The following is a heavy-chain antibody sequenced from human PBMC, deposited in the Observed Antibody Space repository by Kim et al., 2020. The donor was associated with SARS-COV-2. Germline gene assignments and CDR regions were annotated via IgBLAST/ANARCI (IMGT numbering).Heavy chain of an antibody. V-gene: IGHV1-3*01. D-gene: IGHD5-12*01. CDR2: INAGNGNT. Sequence: ASVKVSCKASGYTFTSYAMHWVRQAPGQRLEWMGWINAGNGNTKYSQNFQGRLTITRDTSASTAYMELSNLRSEDTAVYYCARDEDIVTTIGAYYYGMDVWGQGTTVTVSS. CDR1: GYTFTSYA. J-gene: IGHJ6*02. CDR3: ARDEDIVTTIGAYYYGMDV.